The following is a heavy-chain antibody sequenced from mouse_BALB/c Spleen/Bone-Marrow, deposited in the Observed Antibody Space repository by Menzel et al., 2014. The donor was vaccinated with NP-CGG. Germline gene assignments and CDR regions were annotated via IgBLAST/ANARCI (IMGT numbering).Heavy chain of an antibody. J-gene: IGHJ2*01. D-gene: IGHD2-4*01. CDR3: STTMITTLDY. Sequence: DVQLVESEGGLVQPGGSLKLSCAASGFDFSRYWMSWVRQAPGKGLEWIGEINPDSSTINYTPSLKDKFIISRDNAKNTLYLQMSKVRSEYTALYYCSTTMITTLDYWGQGTTLTVSS. V-gene: IGHV4-1*02. CDR1: GFDFSRYW. CDR2: INPDSSTI.